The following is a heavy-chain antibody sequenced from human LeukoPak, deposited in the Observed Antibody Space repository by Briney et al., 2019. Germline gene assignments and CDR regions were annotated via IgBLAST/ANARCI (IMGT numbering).Heavy chain of an antibody. D-gene: IGHD5-12*01. Sequence: SETLSLTCTVSGGTISSYYWSWIRQPAGKGLEWIGRIYTSGSTNYNPSLKSRVTISVDTSKNQFCLKLSSVTAADTAVYYCARDLVAHFDYWGQGTLVTVSS. J-gene: IGHJ4*02. V-gene: IGHV4-4*07. CDR1: GGTISSYY. CDR3: ARDLVAHFDY. CDR2: IYTSGST.